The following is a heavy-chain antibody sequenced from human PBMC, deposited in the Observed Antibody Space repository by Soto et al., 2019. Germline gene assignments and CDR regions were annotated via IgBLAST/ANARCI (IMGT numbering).Heavy chain of an antibody. CDR2: IWYDGSNK. J-gene: IGHJ3*02. Sequence: PGGSLRLSCAASGFTFSSYGMHWVRQAPGKGLEWVAVIWYDGSNKYYADSVKGRFTISRDNSKNTLYLQMNSLRAEDTAVYYCARPSGLHDAFDIWGQGTMVTVSS. D-gene: IGHD4-4*01. CDR1: GFTFSSYG. CDR3: ARPSGLHDAFDI. V-gene: IGHV3-33*01.